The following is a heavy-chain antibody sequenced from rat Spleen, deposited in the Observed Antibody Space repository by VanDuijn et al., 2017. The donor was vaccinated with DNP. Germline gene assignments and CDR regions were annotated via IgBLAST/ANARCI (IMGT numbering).Heavy chain of an antibody. V-gene: IGHV6-6*01. CDR2: IKAKSNNYAT. CDR1: GFTFSSAW. CDR3: ASMMVTPYAMDA. D-gene: IGHD1-12*03. J-gene: IGHJ4*01. Sequence: EVQVLESGGGLVQPGNSLKLSCATSGFTFSSAWMYWYRQFPEKRLEWVARIKAKSNNYATDYTESVKGRFTISRDDSKSSIYLQMNNLKEEDTAIYYCASMMVTPYAMDAWGQGTSVTVSS.